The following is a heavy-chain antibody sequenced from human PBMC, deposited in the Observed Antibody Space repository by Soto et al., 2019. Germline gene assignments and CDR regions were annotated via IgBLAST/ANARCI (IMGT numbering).Heavy chain of an antibody. CDR2: ISSPSSSM. V-gene: IGHV3-21*01. CDR1: GFTFSTYT. CDR3: AREVRRGWFDP. Sequence: VQESGGGLVKPGGSLRVSCAASGFTFSTYTLNWVRQAPGKGLEWVSFISSPSSSMSYADSVKGRFTISRDNANNSLFLQMNSLTAEDTAIYYCAREVRRGWFDPWGQGTLVTVSS. J-gene: IGHJ5*02.